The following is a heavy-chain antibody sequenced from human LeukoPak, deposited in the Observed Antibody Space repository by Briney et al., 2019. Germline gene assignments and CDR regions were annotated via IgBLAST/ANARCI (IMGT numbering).Heavy chain of an antibody. CDR2: INSNSGGT. D-gene: IGHD5-12*01. J-gene: IGHJ4*02. CDR3: ARDLSRGYHFFDS. Sequence: GASVNVSCKASGYTFTGYYMHWVGQAPGQGVDWMGWINSNSGGTNYAQTLQGRVTKTTDTPTSPAYMELSRRRSDDPAVYYCARDLSRGYHFFDSWGQGTLATVSP. CDR1: GYTFTGYY. V-gene: IGHV1-2*02.